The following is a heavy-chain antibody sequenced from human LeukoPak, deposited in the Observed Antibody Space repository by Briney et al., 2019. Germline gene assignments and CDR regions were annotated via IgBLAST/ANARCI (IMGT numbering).Heavy chain of an antibody. CDR3: AKGPLITPLDY. CDR1: GFTFSSYG. V-gene: IGHV3-30*18. CDR2: ISHDGSNK. Sequence: GGSLRLSCAASGFTFSSYGMHWVRQAPGKGLEGVAVISHDGSNKYYADSVKGRFTISRDNSKNTLYLQMNSLRAEDTAVYYCAKGPLITPLDYWGQGTLVTVSS. J-gene: IGHJ4*02. D-gene: IGHD3-22*01.